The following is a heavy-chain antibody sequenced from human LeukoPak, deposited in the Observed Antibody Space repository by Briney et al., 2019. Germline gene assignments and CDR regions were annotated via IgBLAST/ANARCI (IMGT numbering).Heavy chain of an antibody. D-gene: IGHD3-22*01. J-gene: IGHJ3*02. CDR3: ARSYYDSSGDDAFDI. CDR2: IYHSGST. CDR1: GGSISSYY. V-gene: IGHV4-59*04. Sequence: SETLSLTCTVSGGSISSYYWSWIRQPPGKGLEWIGYIYHSGSTYYNPSLRSRVTISVDTSKNQFSLKLSSVTAADTAVYYCARSYYDSSGDDAFDIWGQGTMVTVSS.